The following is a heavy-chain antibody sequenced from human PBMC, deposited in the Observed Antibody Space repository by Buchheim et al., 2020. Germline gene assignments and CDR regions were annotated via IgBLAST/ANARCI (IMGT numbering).Heavy chain of an antibody. CDR3: ARGVGLLWFGELLSLVPEDLYYFDY. Sequence: QVQLVESGGDLVMPGGSLRLSCAASGFTFSDYYMSWIRQAPGKGLEWISYFSSSGTTISYADSVEGRFTISRDTAATSLSLQMSSLRVDDTAVYYCARGVGLLWFGELLSLVPEDLYYFDYWGQGAL. CDR2: FSSSGTTI. CDR1: GFTFSDYY. D-gene: IGHD3-10*01. V-gene: IGHV3-11*01. J-gene: IGHJ4*02.